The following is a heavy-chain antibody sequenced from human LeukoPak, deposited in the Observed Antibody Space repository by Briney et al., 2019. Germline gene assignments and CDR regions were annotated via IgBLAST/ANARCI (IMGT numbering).Heavy chain of an antibody. CDR1: GFTFSSYW. D-gene: IGHD3-10*01. V-gene: IGHV3-7*01. Sequence: GGSLRLSCAVSGFTFSSYWMKWVRQAPGKGLEWVASIKQDGSETYYVHSVKGRFTISRDNAKNSLYLQMSSLRAEDTAVYYCALYGSGKATDYWGQGTLVTVSS. CDR3: ALYGSGKATDY. J-gene: IGHJ4*02. CDR2: IKQDGSET.